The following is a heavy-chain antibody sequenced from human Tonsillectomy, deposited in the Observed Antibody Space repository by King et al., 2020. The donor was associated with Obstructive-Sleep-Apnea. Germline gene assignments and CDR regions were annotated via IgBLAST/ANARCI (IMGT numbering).Heavy chain of an antibody. CDR2: IYHSGST. J-gene: IGHJ5*02. CDR1: GGSISSSNW. CDR3: ARDHYGSGSLGWFDP. V-gene: IGHV4-4*02. Sequence: QLQESGPGLVKPSGTLSLTCAVSGGSISSSNWWSCVRQPPGKGLEGIGEIYHSGSTNYNPSLKSRVTISVDKSKNQFSLKLGSVTAADTAVYYCARDHYGSGSLGWFDPWGQGTLVTVSS. D-gene: IGHD3-10*01.